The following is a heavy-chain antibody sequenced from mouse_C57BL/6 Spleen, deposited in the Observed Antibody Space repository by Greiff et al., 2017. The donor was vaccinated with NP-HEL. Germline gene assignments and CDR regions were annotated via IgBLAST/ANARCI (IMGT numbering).Heavy chain of an antibody. J-gene: IGHJ2*01. CDR3: TKLGLSYYFDY. D-gene: IGHD4-1*01. V-gene: IGHV5-9-1*02. CDR2: ISSGGDYI. CDR1: GFTFSSYA. Sequence: EVKLMESGEGLVKPGGSLKLSCAASGFTFSSYAMSWVRQTPEKRLEWVAYISSGGDYIYYADTVKGRFTISRDNARNTLYLQMSSLKSEDTAMYYCTKLGLSYYFDYWGQGTTLTVSS.